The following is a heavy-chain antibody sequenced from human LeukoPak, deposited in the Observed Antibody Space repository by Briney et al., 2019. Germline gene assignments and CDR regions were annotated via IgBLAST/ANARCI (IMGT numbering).Heavy chain of an antibody. CDR2: IYYSGST. Sequence: PSETLSLTCTVSGGSISSGGYYWSWIRQHPGKGLEWIGYIYYSGSTYYNPSLKSRVTISVDTSKNQFSLKLSSVTAADTAVYYCARFYYYDILTGYYGGDYFGYWGQGTLVTVSS. J-gene: IGHJ4*02. CDR3: ARFYYYDILTGYYGGDYFGY. D-gene: IGHD3-9*01. V-gene: IGHV4-31*03. CDR1: GGSISSGGYY.